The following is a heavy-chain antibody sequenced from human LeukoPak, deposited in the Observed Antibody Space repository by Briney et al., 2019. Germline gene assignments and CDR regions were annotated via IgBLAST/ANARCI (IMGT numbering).Heavy chain of an antibody. CDR2: ISYDGSNK. CDR1: GFTFSSYA. D-gene: IGHD2-2*01. Sequence: PGRSLRLSCAASGFTFSSYAMHWVRQAPGKGLEWVAVISYDGSNKYYADSVKGRFTISRDNSKNTLYLQMNSLRAEDTAVYYCARAEDIVVVPAALMIDYWGQGTLVTVSS. J-gene: IGHJ4*02. V-gene: IGHV3-30-3*01. CDR3: ARAEDIVVVPAALMIDY.